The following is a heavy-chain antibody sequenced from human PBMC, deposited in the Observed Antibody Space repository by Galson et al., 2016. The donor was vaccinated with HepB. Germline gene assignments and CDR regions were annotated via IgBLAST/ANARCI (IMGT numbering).Heavy chain of an antibody. J-gene: IGHJ4*02. CDR1: GDSFNSFA. CDR2: FIPMFNTT. CDR3: AIGPDKSSLDY. D-gene: IGHD6-13*01. Sequence: SVKVSCKASGDSFNSFAITWVRQAPGQGLEWMGEFIPMFNTTNYARKLQGRVTIIADESTSTSYMEVASLRSEDTAVYYCAIGPDKSSLDYWGEGTQVSVSS. V-gene: IGHV1-69*13.